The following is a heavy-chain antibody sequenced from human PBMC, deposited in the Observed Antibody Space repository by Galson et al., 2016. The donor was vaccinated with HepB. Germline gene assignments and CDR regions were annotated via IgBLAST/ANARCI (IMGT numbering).Heavy chain of an antibody. J-gene: IGHJ3*02. V-gene: IGHV1-2*02. Sequence: SVKVSCKASGYTFTGYYMHWVRQAPGQGLEWMGWINPNSGGTNYAQKFQGRVTMTRDTSISTAYMELSRLRSDDTAVYYCARLYYDSSGYAFDIWGQGTMVTVSS. CDR1: GYTFTGYY. D-gene: IGHD3-22*01. CDR3: ARLYYDSSGYAFDI. CDR2: INPNSGGT.